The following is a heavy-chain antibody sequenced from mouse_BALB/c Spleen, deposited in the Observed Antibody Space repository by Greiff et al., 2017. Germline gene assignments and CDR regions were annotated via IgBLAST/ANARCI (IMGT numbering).Heavy chain of an antibody. V-gene: IGHV1S135*01. CDR1: GYAFTSYN. CDR3: ARKPPYAMDY. J-gene: IGHJ4*01. CDR2: IDPYNGGT. Sequence: EVKLMESGPELVKPGASVKVSCKASGYAFTSYNMYWVKQSHGKSLEWIGYIDPYNGGTSYNQKFKGKATLTVDKSSSTAYMHLNSLTSEDSAVYYCARKPPYAMDYWGQGTSVTVSS.